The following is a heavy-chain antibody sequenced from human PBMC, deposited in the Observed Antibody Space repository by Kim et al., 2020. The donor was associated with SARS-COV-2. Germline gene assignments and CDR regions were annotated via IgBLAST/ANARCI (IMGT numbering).Heavy chain of an antibody. V-gene: IGHV4-34*01. CDR1: GGSFSGYY. CDR2: INHSGST. Sequence: SETLSLTCAVYGGSFSGYYWSWIRQPPGKGLEWIGEINHSGSTNYNPSLKSRVTISVDTSKNQFSLKLSSVTAADTAVYYCAREEFTMVRGVIRNYYFDYWGQGTLVTVSS. D-gene: IGHD3-10*01. CDR3: AREEFTMVRGVIRNYYFDY. J-gene: IGHJ4*02.